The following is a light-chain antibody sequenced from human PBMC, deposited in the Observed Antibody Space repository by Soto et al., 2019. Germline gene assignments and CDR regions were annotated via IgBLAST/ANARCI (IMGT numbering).Light chain of an antibody. CDR1: SSKIGAGYD. J-gene: IGLJ3*02. CDR2: GNS. CDR3: QAHDSSLSGWV. Sequence: QSVLTQPPSVSGAAGHRVTISCTGSSSKIGAGYDVHWYQQLPGTAPKLLIYGNSNRPSGVPDRFSGSKSGTSASLAITGLQAEDEADYYCQAHDSSLSGWVFGGGTKLTVL. V-gene: IGLV1-40*01.